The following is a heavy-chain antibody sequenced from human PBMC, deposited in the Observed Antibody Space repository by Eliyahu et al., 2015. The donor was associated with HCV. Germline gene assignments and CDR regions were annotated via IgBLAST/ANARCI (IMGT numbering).Heavy chain of an antibody. Sequence: QVQLVXSGAEVKKPGASVKVSCXASGYXFTAYYXXWVRXAPGXGLEWMGWXNPNSGGTNYAQKFQGRVTMTRDTSISTAYMDLSRLTSDDTAVYYCARDGQYCSSSSCYVSWFDPWGQGTLVNVSS. D-gene: IGHD2-2*01. CDR3: ARDGQYCSSSSCYVSWFDP. J-gene: IGHJ5*02. CDR2: XNPNSGGT. V-gene: IGHV1-2*02. CDR1: GYXFTAYY.